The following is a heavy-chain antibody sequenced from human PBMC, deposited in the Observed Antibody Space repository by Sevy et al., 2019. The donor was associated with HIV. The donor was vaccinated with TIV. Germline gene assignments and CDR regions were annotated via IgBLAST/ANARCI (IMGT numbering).Heavy chain of an antibody. Sequence: GGSLRLSCAASGFTFSSYSMNWVRQAPGKGLEWVSSISSSSSYIYYADSVKGRFTISRDNAKNSPYLQMTSLRAEDTAVYYCARDFLTYYDYVWRSYSYWGQGTLVTVSS. CDR2: ISSSSSYI. CDR3: ARDFLTYYDYVWRSYSY. D-gene: IGHD3-16*01. J-gene: IGHJ4*02. V-gene: IGHV3-21*01. CDR1: GFTFSSYS.